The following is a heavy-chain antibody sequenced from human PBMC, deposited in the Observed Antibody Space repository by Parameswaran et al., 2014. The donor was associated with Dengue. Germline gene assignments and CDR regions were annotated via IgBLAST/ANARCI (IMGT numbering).Heavy chain of an antibody. CDR1: GGSFSGYY. V-gene: IGHV4-34*01. CDR3: ASPTRLGYCSGGSCPNREYFQH. CDR2: INHSGST. J-gene: IGHJ1*01. Sequence: SETLSLTCAVYGGSFSGYYWSWIRQPPGKGLEWIGEINHSGSTNYNPSLKSRVTISVDTSKNQFSLKLSSVTAADTAVYYCASPTRLGYCSGGSCPNREYFQHWGQGTLVTVSS. D-gene: IGHD2-15*01.